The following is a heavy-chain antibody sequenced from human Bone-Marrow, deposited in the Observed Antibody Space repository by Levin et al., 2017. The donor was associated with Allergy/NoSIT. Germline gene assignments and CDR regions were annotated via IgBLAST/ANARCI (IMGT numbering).Heavy chain of an antibody. V-gene: IGHV1-3*01. J-gene: IGHJ5*02. CDR3: AREVIPRGSSRQWLPLDWFDH. Sequence: PGASVKVSCKASGYSFTHYAIHWVRQAPGQRLEWMGWINPVNGNTKYSQNFQGRVTITKDTSASTVYVELSSLRSEDTAVYYCAREVIPRGSSRQWLPLDWFDHWGQGTLVTVSS. D-gene: IGHD5-12*01. CDR1: GYSFTHYA. CDR2: INPVNGNT.